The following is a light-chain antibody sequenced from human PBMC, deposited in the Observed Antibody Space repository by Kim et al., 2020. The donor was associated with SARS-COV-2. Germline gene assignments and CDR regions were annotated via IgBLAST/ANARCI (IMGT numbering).Light chain of an antibody. J-gene: IGLJ2*01. V-gene: IGLV3-21*04. CDR1: NIGSKD. CDR3: QVWDSSSDHPV. CDR2: YDS. Sequence: PGKRDRMTGGGNNIGSKDVHWYQQEPGRTAVLVIYYDSDRPSGIPERFSGSNSGNTATLTISRVEAGDEADYYCQVWDSSSDHPVFGGGTQLTVL.